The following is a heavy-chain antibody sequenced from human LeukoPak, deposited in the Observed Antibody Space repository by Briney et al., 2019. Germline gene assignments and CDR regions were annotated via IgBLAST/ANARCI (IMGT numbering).Heavy chain of an antibody. Sequence: ASVKVSCKASGYTFTGYYMHWVRQAPGQGLEWLGWINPNSGGTNYAQKFQGRVTMTRDTSISTAYMELSRLRSDDTAVYYCARGGKYYYDSSGYYRPTFGYWGQGTLVTVSS. CDR1: GYTFTGYY. J-gene: IGHJ4*02. CDR3: ARGGKYYYDSSGYYRPTFGY. V-gene: IGHV1-2*02. CDR2: INPNSGGT. D-gene: IGHD3-22*01.